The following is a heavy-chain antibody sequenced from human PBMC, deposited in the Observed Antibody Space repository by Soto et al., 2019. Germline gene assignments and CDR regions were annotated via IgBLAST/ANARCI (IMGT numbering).Heavy chain of an antibody. V-gene: IGHV3-30*18. CDR1: GFNFSSYG. J-gene: IGHJ3*02. CDR3: AKDKDYYDSSGFDAFDI. CDR2: ISYDGSNK. D-gene: IGHD3-22*01. Sequence: GGSLRLSCAASGFNFSSYGMHWVRQAPGKGLERVAVISYDGSNKYYADSVKGRFTISRDNSKNTLYLQMNSLRAEDTAVYYCAKDKDYYDSSGFDAFDIWGQGTMVTVSS.